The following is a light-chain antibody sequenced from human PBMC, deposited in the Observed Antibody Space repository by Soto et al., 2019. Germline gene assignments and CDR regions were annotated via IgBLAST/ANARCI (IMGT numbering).Light chain of an antibody. CDR1: SSNIGGNS. J-gene: IGLJ1*01. CDR3: GSWDSSLSAYV. V-gene: IGLV1-51*01. Sequence: QSVLTQPPSVSATPGQKGTISCSWSSSNIGGNSVSWYQQLPGTAPKLLIYDDNKRPSGIPDRFSGSKSGTSATLGITGFQTGDEADYYCGSWDSSLSAYVFGTGTKVTVL. CDR2: DDN.